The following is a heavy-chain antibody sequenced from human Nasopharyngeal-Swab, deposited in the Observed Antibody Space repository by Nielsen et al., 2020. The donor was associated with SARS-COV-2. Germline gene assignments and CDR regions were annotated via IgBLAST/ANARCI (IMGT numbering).Heavy chain of an antibody. J-gene: IGHJ6*02. CDR1: GGSISSYS. V-gene: IGHV4-59*01. Sequence: SETLSLTSTVSGGSISSYSWSWIRQPQGKGLEWIGYTYYSGSTNYNPSLKSRVTISVDTSKNQFSLKLSSVTAADTAVYYCAREGPWYYGDYYYGMDVWGQGTTVTVSS. D-gene: IGHD4-17*01. CDR2: TYYSGST. CDR3: AREGPWYYGDYYYGMDV.